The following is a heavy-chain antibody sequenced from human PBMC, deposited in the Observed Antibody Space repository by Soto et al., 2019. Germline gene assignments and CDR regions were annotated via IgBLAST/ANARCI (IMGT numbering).Heavy chain of an antibody. V-gene: IGHV4-39*01. CDR1: GGSISSSSFY. CDR2: IYYSGST. D-gene: IGHD2-2*01. J-gene: IGHJ5*02. Sequence: SETLSLTCAVSGGSISSSSFYWGWIRQPPGKGLEWIGSIYYSGSTYHNPSLKSRVTVSINTSKNQFFLELSSVTAADTAVYFCARHSGPYASSWFDAWGPGTLVTVSS. CDR3: ARHSGPYASSWFDA.